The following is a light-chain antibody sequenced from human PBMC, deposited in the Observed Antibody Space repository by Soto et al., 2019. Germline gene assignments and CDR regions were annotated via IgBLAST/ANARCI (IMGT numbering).Light chain of an antibody. CDR3: SSYAGSFYV. Sequence: QSVLTQPPSASGSPGQSVTISCTGTSSDVGGYNYVSWYQQHPGKAPKLMIYEVSKRPSGVPDRFSGSKSGNTASLTVSGLQAEDGADYYCSSYAGSFYVFGTGTKVTVL. V-gene: IGLV2-8*01. J-gene: IGLJ1*01. CDR2: EVS. CDR1: SSDVGGYNY.